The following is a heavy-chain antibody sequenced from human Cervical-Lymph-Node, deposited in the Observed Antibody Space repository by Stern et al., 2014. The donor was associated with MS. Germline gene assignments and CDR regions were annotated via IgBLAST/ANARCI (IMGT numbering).Heavy chain of an antibody. CDR1: GGTLSSFA. CDR2: IISNLSST. J-gene: IGHJ4*02. D-gene: IGHD1-26*01. Sequence: QVQLVQSGAVVKQPGSSVKVSCKASGGTLSSFAINWVRQAPGKGLEWMGGIISNLSSTNYAQKFQGRVTIFADESTRTAYMELRSLRSEDTARYYCAGSYSGTDKELDYWGQGTLVTVSS. CDR3: AGSYSGTDKELDY. V-gene: IGHV1-69*01.